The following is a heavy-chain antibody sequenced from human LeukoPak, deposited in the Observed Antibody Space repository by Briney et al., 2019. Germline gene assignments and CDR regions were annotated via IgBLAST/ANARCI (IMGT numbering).Heavy chain of an antibody. D-gene: IGHD2-15*01. J-gene: IGHJ4*02. CDR1: GGSISSSSYY. CDR3: ARRYCSGGTCFYFDY. Sequence: PSETLSLTCTVSGGSISSSSYYWGWVRQPPGKGLEWIVNIYYTGRTYYNPSLKSRLTISVDTSKNQFSLRLSSVTAADTAVYYCARRYCSGGTCFYFDYWGQGTLVTVSS. CDR2: IYYTGRT. V-gene: IGHV4-39*01.